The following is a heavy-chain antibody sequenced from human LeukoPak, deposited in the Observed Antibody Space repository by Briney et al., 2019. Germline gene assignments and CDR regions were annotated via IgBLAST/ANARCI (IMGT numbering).Heavy chain of an antibody. J-gene: IGHJ4*02. Sequence: GGSLRLSCAASGFTFSSYGMHWVRQAPGKGLEWVAVISYDGSNKYYADSVKGRFTISRDNSKNTLYLQMNSLRAEDTAVYYCAKESTVTYGDYFDYWGQGTLVTVSS. CDR2: ISYDGSNK. CDR3: AKESTVTYGDYFDY. D-gene: IGHD4-17*01. V-gene: IGHV3-30*18. CDR1: GFTFSSYG.